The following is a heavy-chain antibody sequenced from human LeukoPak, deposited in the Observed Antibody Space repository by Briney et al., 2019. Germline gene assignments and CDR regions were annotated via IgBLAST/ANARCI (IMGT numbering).Heavy chain of an antibody. J-gene: IGHJ4*02. V-gene: IGHV4-39*01. CDR1: GGSISSSSYF. CDR2: IYYSGST. CDR3: ARSAAGTYYFDS. Sequence: SETLSLTCSVSGGSISSSSYFWGWIRQPPGKGLEYIGNIYYSGSTYYNPSLMSRVTISVDTSENQFSLSLRAVNTAVTAVYYSARSAAGTYYFDSWGQGTPVTVSS. D-gene: IGHD6-13*01.